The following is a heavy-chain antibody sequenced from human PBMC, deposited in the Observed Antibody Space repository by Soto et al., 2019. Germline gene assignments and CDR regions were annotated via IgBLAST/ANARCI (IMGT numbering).Heavy chain of an antibody. Sequence: SETLSLTCTVSGGSISSYYWSWIRQPPGKGLEWIGYIYYSGSTYYIPSLKSRVTISVDTSKNQFSLKLSSVTAADTAVYYCARVPGPWGQGTLVTVSS. CDR1: GGSISSYY. CDR2: IYYSGST. J-gene: IGHJ5*02. D-gene: IGHD7-27*01. CDR3: ARVPGP. V-gene: IGHV4-59*01.